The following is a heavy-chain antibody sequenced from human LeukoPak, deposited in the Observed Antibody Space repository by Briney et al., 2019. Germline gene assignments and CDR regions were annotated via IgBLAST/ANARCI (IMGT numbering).Heavy chain of an antibody. CDR3: ARDRPNYYGGDGHYHRRDGDH. V-gene: IGHV3-23*01. CDR1: GFTFSIYA. J-gene: IGHJ5*02. CDR2: ITSRDGTT. Sequence: PGGSLRLSCEASGFTFSIYAMSWVRQTPGKGLQWVSSITSRDGTTYYADSVKGRFTISRDNSENTLYLRMSSLRAEDTAIYYCARDRPNYYGGDGHYHRRDGDHWGQGTLVTVSS. D-gene: IGHD2-21*02.